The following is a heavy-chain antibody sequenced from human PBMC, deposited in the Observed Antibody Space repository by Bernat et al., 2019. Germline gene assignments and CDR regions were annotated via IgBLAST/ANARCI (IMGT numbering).Heavy chain of an antibody. CDR2: IYYSGST. CDR1: GGSISSSSYY. Sequence: QLQLQESGPGLVKPSETLSLTCTVSGGSISSSSYYWGWIRQPPGKVLEWIGSIYYSGSTYYNPSLKRRVTISVDTSKNQFPLKLSSVTAADTAVYYCAGGVYYYDSSGYQYCFDYWGQGTLVTVSS. J-gene: IGHJ4*02. D-gene: IGHD3-22*01. CDR3: AGGVYYYDSSGYQYCFDY. V-gene: IGHV4-39*01.